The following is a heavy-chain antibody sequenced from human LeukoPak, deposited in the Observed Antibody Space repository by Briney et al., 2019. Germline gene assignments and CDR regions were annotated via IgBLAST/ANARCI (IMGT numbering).Heavy chain of an antibody. Sequence: SETLSLTCTVSGYSISSGYYWGWIRQPPGKGLERIGSIYHSGSTYYNPSLKSRVTISVDTSKNQFSLKLSSVTAADTAVYYCARGTPGVGYWGQGTLVTVSS. J-gene: IGHJ4*02. CDR2: IYHSGST. D-gene: IGHD2-15*01. CDR3: ARGTPGVGY. V-gene: IGHV4-38-2*02. CDR1: GYSISSGYY.